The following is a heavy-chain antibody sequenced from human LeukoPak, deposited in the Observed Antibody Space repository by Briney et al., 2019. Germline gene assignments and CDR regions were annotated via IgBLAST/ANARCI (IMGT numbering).Heavy chain of an antibody. D-gene: IGHD3-9*01. J-gene: IGHJ4*02. Sequence: GSLRLSCAASGFTFSSYSMNWVRQAPGKGLEWVSSISGSGSSTYYADSVKGRFTISRDNSKNTLYLQMNSLRAEDTAVYYCANLHYDILTGYIYYFDYWGQGTLVTVSS. CDR1: GFTFSSYS. CDR2: ISGSGSST. CDR3: ANLHYDILTGYIYYFDY. V-gene: IGHV3-23*01.